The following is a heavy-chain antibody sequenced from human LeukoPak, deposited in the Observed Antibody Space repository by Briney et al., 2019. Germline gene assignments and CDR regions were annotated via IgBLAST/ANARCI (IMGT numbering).Heavy chain of an antibody. V-gene: IGHV1-2*02. CDR1: GYTFTGYY. Sequence: GASVKVSCKASGYTFTGYYMHWVGQAPGQGLEWMGWINPNSGGTNYAQKFQGRGTMTRDTSISTAYMELSRLRSADTAVYYCARDGYYYASSGYSYGFDYWGQGTLVTVSS. D-gene: IGHD3-22*01. J-gene: IGHJ4*02. CDR3: ARDGYYYASSGYSYGFDY. CDR2: INPNSGGT.